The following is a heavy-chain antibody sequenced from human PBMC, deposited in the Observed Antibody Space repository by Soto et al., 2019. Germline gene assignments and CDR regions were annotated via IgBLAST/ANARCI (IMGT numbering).Heavy chain of an antibody. CDR3: ARGNYDILTGYYTDFDY. J-gene: IGHJ4*02. D-gene: IGHD3-9*01. CDR2: IWYDGSNK. CDR1: GFTFSSYD. Sequence: PGGSLRLSCAASGFTFSSYDMHWVRQAPGKGLEWVAVIWYDGSNKYYADSVKGRFTISRDNSKNTLYLQMNSLRAEDTAVYYCARGNYDILTGYYTDFDYWGQGTLVTVSS. V-gene: IGHV3-33*01.